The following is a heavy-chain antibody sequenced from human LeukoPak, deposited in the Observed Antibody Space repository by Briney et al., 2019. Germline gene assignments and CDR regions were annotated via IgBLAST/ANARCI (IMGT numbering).Heavy chain of an antibody. CDR3: ARGHIAAAGTIDY. V-gene: IGHV4-34*01. J-gene: IGHJ4*02. D-gene: IGHD6-13*01. CDR1: GGSFSGYY. Sequence: SETLSLTCAVYGGSFSGYYWSWIRQPPGKGLEWIGEINHSGSTNYNPSLKSRVTISVDTFKNQFSLKLSSVTAADTAVYYCARGHIAAAGTIDYWGQGTLVTVSS. CDR2: INHSGST.